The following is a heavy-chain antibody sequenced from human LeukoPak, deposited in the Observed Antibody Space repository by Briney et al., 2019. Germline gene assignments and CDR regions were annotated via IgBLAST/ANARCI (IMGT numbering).Heavy chain of an antibody. J-gene: IGHJ4*02. V-gene: IGHV3-23*01. CDR3: ATFGVIVRNNYLDY. CDR2: ITANGDST. CDR1: GFIFRSYA. Sequence: GGSLRLSCVSSGFIFRSYAVTWVRQAPGKGLDWVSSITANGDSTYYADSVKGRFTISRDNSKNTLYLQMSSLRAEDTAVYYCATFGVIVRNNYLDYWGQGALVAVSS. D-gene: IGHD3-3*01.